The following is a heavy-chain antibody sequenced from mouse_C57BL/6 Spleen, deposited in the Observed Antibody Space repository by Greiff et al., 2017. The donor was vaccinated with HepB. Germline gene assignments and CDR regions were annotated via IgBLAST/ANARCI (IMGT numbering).Heavy chain of an antibody. CDR3: ARKGDGYYEGYFDY. J-gene: IGHJ2*01. CDR2: IDPSDSYT. CDR1: GYTFTSYW. D-gene: IGHD2-3*01. V-gene: IGHV1-50*01. Sequence: QVQLQQPGAELVKPGASVKLSCTASGYTFTSYWMQWVKQRPGQGLEWIGEIDPSDSYTNYNQKFKGKATLTVDTSSSTAYMQLSSLTSEDSAVYYCARKGDGYYEGYFDYWGKGTTHTVSS.